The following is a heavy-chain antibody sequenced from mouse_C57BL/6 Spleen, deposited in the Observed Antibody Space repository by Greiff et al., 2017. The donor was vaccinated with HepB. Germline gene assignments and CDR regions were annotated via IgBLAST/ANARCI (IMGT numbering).Heavy chain of an antibody. Sequence: EVQLQQSGPELVKPGASVKMSCKASGYTFTDYNMHWVKQSHGKSLEWMGYINPNNGGTSYNQKFKGKATLTVNKSSSTAYMEPRSLTSEDSAVYYCASPYYYGSSYDAMDYWGQGTSVTVSS. D-gene: IGHD1-1*01. CDR2: INPNNGGT. CDR3: ASPYYYGSSYDAMDY. J-gene: IGHJ4*01. CDR1: GYTFTDYN. V-gene: IGHV1-22*01.